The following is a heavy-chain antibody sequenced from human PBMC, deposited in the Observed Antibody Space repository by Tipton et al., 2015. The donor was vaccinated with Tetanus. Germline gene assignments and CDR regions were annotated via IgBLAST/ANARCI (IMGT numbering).Heavy chain of an antibody. CDR3: ARQVDWTNYTSATFDY. V-gene: IGHV4-39*01. J-gene: IGHJ4*02. CDR1: GASISTSRFY. D-gene: IGHD3-3*01. Sequence: TLSLTCTVSGASISTSRFYWAWIRQSPGEGLDWIGSIYYTGSTVYNPSLKSRVTMSVDSSKSQFSLDLRSVTASDTAVYFCARQVDWTNYTSATFDYWGQGSAVTVTS. CDR2: IYYTGST.